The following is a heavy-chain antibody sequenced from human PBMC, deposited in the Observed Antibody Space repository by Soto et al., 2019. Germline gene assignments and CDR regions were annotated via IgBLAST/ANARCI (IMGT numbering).Heavy chain of an antibody. CDR3: ARGGTVLVTAIRDLDN. CDR2: ISAYNGNT. Sequence: SAKVSCKAPGYIFTSFGIFWVRQAPGQGLEWMGRISAYNGNTNYAEKFQGRVIMTTDTSTSTAYMELRSLRSDDTAVYYCARGGTVLVTAIRDLDNWGQGTLVTV. J-gene: IGHJ4*02. D-gene: IGHD2-21*02. V-gene: IGHV1-18*01. CDR1: GYIFTSFG.